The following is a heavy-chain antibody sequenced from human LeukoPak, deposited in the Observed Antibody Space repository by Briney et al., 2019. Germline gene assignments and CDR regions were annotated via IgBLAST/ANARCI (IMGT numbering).Heavy chain of an antibody. CDR2: IKQDGNEK. D-gene: IGHD3-22*01. CDR3: ATSITMIPEVY. J-gene: IGHJ4*02. CDR1: GFTFSTSW. Sequence: AGGSLRLSCSASGFTFSTSWIWVRQAPGKGLEWVAYIKQDGNEKYYVDSVKGRFTISRDNAKNSLYLQMNSLRVEDTAVYYCATSITMIPEVYWGQGTLVTVSS. V-gene: IGHV3-7*01.